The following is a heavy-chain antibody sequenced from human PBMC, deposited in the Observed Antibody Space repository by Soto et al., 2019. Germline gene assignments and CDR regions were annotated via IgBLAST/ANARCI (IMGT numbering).Heavy chain of an antibody. CDR2: ISWNSGNI. J-gene: IGHJ4*02. D-gene: IGHD5-12*01. CDR3: AKDISEMATEYYFDY. Sequence: EVQLVESGGGLVQPGRSLRLSCATSGFTFDAYAMHWVRQAPGKGLEWVSGISWNSGNIDYADSVKGRFTISRDNAKNSLYLQMNSLRAEDTALYYCAKDISEMATEYYFDYWGQGTLVTVSS. CDR1: GFTFDAYA. V-gene: IGHV3-9*01.